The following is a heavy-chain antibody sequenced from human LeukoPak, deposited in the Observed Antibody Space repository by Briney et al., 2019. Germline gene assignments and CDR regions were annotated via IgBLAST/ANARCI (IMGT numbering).Heavy chain of an antibody. J-gene: IGHJ5*02. CDR1: GYSLSSYD. D-gene: IGHD2-15*01. Sequence: ASVKVSRKASGYSLSSYDINWVRQAAGQGLEWMGWMNPNSDNTGYAQNFQGRVTITRNTAMTTAYMELSSLRSEDTAVYYCARRFCRGGSCFLDPWAQGPLVTVSS. CDR2: MNPNSDNT. V-gene: IGHV1-8*03. CDR3: ARRFCRGGSCFLDP.